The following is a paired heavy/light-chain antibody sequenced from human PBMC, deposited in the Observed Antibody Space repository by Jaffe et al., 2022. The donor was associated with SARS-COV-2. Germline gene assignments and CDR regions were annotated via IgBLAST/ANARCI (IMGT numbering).Light chain of an antibody. CDR2: AAS. J-gene: IGKJ3*01. CDR3: QQLNSYLGA. CDR1: QGISSY. Sequence: DIQLTQSPSFLSASVGDRVTITCRASQGISSYLAWYQQKPGKAPKLLIYAASTLQSGVPSRFSGSGSGTEFTLTISSLQPEDFATYYCQQLNSYLGAFGPGTKVDIK. V-gene: IGKV1-9*01.
Heavy chain of an antibody. Sequence: QVQLVQSGAEVKKPGASVKVSCKASGYTFTSYDINWVRQATGQGLEWMGWMNPNSGNTGYAQKFQGRVTMTRNTSISTAYMELSSLRSEDTAVYYCARVNQLRYFDWFVDGGDAFDIWGQGTMVTVSS. D-gene: IGHD3-9*01. CDR3: ARVNQLRYFDWFVDGGDAFDI. CDR2: MNPNSGNT. CDR1: GYTFTSYD. J-gene: IGHJ3*02. V-gene: IGHV1-8*01.